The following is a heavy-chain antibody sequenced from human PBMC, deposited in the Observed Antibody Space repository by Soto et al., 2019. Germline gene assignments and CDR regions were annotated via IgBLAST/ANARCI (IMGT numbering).Heavy chain of an antibody. CDR2: MNPNSGNT. J-gene: IGHJ4*02. Sequence: QGQLVQSGAEVKKPGASVKVSCKASGYPFTSYDSNWVRQATGQGLEWMGWMNPNSGNTGYAQMFHGIVTMTRNTSISTAYMELSSLRSEDTAVYYCARERTYFGDYWGQGTLVTVSS. CDR1: GYPFTSYD. CDR3: ARERTYFGDY. D-gene: IGHD3-9*01. V-gene: IGHV1-8*01.